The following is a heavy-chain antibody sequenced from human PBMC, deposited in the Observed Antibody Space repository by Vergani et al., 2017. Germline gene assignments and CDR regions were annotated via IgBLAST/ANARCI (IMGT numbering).Heavy chain of an antibody. D-gene: IGHD5-18*01. J-gene: IGHJ3*02. Sequence: QVQLVQSGAEVKKPGSSVKVSCKASGGTFSSYAISWVRQAPGQGLEWMGGIIPIFGTANYAKKFQGRVTITADESTSTAYMVLSSLRSEDTAVYYCARDGRDTAMVTSSAFDIWGQGTMVTVSS. CDR1: GGTFSSYA. V-gene: IGHV1-69*01. CDR3: ARDGRDTAMVTSSAFDI. CDR2: IIPIFGTA.